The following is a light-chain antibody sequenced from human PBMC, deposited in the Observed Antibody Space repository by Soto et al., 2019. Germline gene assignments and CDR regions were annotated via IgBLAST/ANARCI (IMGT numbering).Light chain of an antibody. Sequence: QSVLTQPPSASGSPGQSVTISCTGTSSDVGGYNYVSWYQQHPGKAPKLLIYEVSRRPSGVPDRFSGSKSGNTASLTVSGLQAEDEADYYCSSYVGLNTYVFGTGTKVTVL. J-gene: IGLJ1*01. CDR3: SSYVGLNTYV. CDR1: SSDVGGYNY. CDR2: EVS. V-gene: IGLV2-8*01.